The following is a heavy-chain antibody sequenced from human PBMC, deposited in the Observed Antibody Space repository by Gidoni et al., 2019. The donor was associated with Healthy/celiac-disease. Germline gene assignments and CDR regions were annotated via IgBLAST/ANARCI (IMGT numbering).Heavy chain of an antibody. Sequence: EVQLVESGGGLVKPGGSLRLSCAASGFTFSSYSMNWVRQAPGKGLEWVSSISSSSSYIYYADSVKGRFTISRDNAKNSLYLQMNSLRAEDTAVYYCASQGSSGWGDFDYWGQGTLVTVSS. V-gene: IGHV3-21*01. D-gene: IGHD6-19*01. J-gene: IGHJ4*02. CDR1: GFTFSSYS. CDR2: ISSSSSYI. CDR3: ASQGSSGWGDFDY.